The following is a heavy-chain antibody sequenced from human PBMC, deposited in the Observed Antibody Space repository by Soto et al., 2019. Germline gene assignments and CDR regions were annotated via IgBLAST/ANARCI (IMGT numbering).Heavy chain of an antibody. D-gene: IGHD2-21*02. CDR2: SYWDDEK. J-gene: IGHJ5*02. V-gene: IGHV2-5*02. Sequence: QITLKETGPTLVKPTQTLTLTCTLSGFSLSTSGGGVGWIRQPPGKALEWLSLSYWDDEKHYSPSLKSRLTITKDTSENQVVLTMTNMDPVDTATYYCAQRYGGGDCYGLWFDPWCQGTLVTVSS. CDR3: AQRYGGGDCYGLWFDP. CDR1: GFSLSTSGGG.